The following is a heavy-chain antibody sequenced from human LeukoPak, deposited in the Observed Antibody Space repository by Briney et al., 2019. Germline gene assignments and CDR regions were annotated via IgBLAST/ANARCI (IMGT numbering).Heavy chain of an antibody. J-gene: IGHJ6*02. D-gene: IGHD4-17*01. CDR1: GFTFDDYA. CDR3: ARDRSMVTVTMFWAAPYGMDV. Sequence: SGGSLRLSCAASGFTFDDYAMHWVRQAPGKGLEWVSYITSSSSNIYYADSVKGRFTISRDNAKNSLYLQMNSLRDEDTAVYYCARDRSMVTVTMFWAAPYGMDVWGQGTTVTVSS. CDR2: ITSSSSNI. V-gene: IGHV3-48*02.